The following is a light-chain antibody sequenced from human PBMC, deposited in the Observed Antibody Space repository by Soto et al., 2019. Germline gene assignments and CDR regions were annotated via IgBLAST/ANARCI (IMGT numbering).Light chain of an antibody. V-gene: IGLV2-14*01. Sequence: QSALTQPASVSGSPRQSITISCTGSSSDVGYYNYVSWYQQHPGKAPKLIIFDVSNRPSGVSNRFSGSKSANTASLTISGLQAEDEADYYCSSYSDSSTLFGGGTKLTVL. CDR1: SSDVGYYNY. CDR3: SSYSDSSTL. J-gene: IGLJ2*01. CDR2: DVS.